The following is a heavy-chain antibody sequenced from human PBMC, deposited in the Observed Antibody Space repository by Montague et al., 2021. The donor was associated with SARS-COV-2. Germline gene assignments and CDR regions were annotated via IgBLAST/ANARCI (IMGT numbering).Heavy chain of an antibody. J-gene: IGHJ4*02. CDR1: GVSITYTNW. D-gene: IGHD4-11*01. CDR3: AGKVLTVPGDY. CDR2: ISYGGTA. Sequence: SETLSLTCAVSGVSITYTNWWSLVRQPPGKGLEWIWEISYGGTATXTPXHKSRATISMDTSRHFFSLKPSSATATDTAIYYCAGKVLTVPGDYWGQGTLVTVS. V-gene: IGHV4-4*02.